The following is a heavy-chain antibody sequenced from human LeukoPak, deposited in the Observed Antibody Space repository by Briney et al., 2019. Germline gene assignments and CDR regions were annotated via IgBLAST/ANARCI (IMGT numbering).Heavy chain of an antibody. CDR2: ISWNSGII. V-gene: IGHV3-9*01. CDR3: AREGLTVDAFDI. Sequence: GRSLRLSCAASGFKFDDYAVHWVRQGPGKGLEWVSGISWNSGIIDYADSVKGRFTISRDNAKSSLFLQMNSLRVEDTALYYCAREGLTVDAFDIWGPGTVVTVSS. CDR1: GFKFDDYA. J-gene: IGHJ3*02. D-gene: IGHD2-21*02.